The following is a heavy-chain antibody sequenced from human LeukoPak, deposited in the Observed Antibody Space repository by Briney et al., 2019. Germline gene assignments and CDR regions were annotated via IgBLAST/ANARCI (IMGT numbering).Heavy chain of an antibody. D-gene: IGHD3-3*01. J-gene: IGHJ6*03. CDR3: AREGGEQWDRFWSGYYTGYYYYYMDV. Sequence: GGSLRLSCAASGFTFSSYAMHRVRQAPGKGLEWVAVISYDGSNKYYADSVKGRFTISRDNSKNTLYLQMNSLRAEDTAVYYCAREGGEQWDRFWSGYYTGYYYYYMDVWGKGTTVTVSS. CDR2: ISYDGSNK. CDR1: GFTFSSYA. V-gene: IGHV3-30*04.